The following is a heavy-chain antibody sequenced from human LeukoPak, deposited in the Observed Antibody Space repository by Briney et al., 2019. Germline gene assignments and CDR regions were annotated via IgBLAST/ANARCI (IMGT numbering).Heavy chain of an antibody. V-gene: IGHV3-21*01. CDR3: ARGGTTAYYYYYMDV. J-gene: IGHJ6*03. CDR2: ISSSSSYI. CDR1: GFTFSSYS. Sequence: KPGGSLRLSCAASGFTFSSYSMNWVRQAPGKGLEWVSSISSSSSYIYYADSVKGRFTISRDNAKNSLYLQMNSLRAEDTAVYYCARGGTTAYYYYYMDVWGKGTTVTVFS. D-gene: IGHD1-26*01.